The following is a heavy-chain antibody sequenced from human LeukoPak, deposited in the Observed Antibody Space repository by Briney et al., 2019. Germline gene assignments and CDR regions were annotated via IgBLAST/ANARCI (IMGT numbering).Heavy chain of an antibody. D-gene: IGHD2-15*01. CDR1: GYSFTSYW. CDR2: IYPGDSDT. Sequence: GESLKISCKGSGYSFTSYWIGWVCQMPGKGLEWMGIIYPGDSDTRYSPSFQGQVTISADKSISTAYLQWSSLKASDTAMYYCASHYEPTRYCSGGSCYYHAFDIWGQGTMVTVSS. CDR3: ASHYEPTRYCSGGSCYYHAFDI. J-gene: IGHJ3*02. V-gene: IGHV5-51*01.